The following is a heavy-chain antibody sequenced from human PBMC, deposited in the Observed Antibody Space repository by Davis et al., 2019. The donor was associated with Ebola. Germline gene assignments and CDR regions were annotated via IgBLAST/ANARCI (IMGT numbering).Heavy chain of an antibody. V-gene: IGHV3-23*01. J-gene: IGHJ4*02. Sequence: GESLKISCAGSGFTFSTYAMTWVRQAPGKGLEWVSRISGSGGDPHYADSVKGRFTISRDNSKNTLYLQMNSLRIEDTAVYYCVRGGGRTSDYWGQGTLVTVSS. CDR1: GFTFSTYA. CDR2: ISGSGGDP. CDR3: VRGGGRTSDY. D-gene: IGHD3-16*01.